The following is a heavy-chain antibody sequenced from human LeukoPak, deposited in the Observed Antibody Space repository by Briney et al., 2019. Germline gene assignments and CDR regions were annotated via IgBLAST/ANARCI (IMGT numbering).Heavy chain of an antibody. J-gene: IGHJ6*03. Sequence: PGGSVRLSCAASGFTFSSYAMSWVRQAPGKGLEWVSAISGSGGSTYYADSVKGRFTISRDNAKNSLYLQMNSLRAEDTAVYYCTRVRDTIFGVGTIRDYYYMDVWGKGTTVTVSS. D-gene: IGHD3-3*01. CDR1: GFTFSSYA. CDR3: TRVRDTIFGVGTIRDYYYMDV. V-gene: IGHV3-23*01. CDR2: ISGSGGST.